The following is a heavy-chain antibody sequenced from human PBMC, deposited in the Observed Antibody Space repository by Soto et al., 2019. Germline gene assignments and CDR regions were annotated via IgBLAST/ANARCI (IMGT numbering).Heavy chain of an antibody. D-gene: IGHD5-18*01. J-gene: IGHJ4*02. CDR3: AREVRDTAVGEFDY. CDR1: GFTFSSYS. V-gene: IGHV3-48*02. Sequence: EVQLVESGGGLVQPGGSLRLSCAASGFTFSSYSMNWVRQAPGKGLEWLSYISSSISTMHYADSVKGRFTISRDNAKNSLYLQINSLRDEDTAVYYCAREVRDTAVGEFDYGGQGTLVTVSS. CDR2: ISSSISTM.